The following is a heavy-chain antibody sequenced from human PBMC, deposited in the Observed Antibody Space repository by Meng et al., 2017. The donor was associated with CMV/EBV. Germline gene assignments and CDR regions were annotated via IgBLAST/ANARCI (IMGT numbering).Heavy chain of an antibody. CDR2: ISSSSSYI. Sequence: GESLKISCAASGFTFSSYSMNWVRQAPGKGLEWVSSISSSSSYIYYADSVKGRFTISRDNAKNSLYLQMNSLRAEDTAVYYCAKGLTTVTTFGFDYWGQGTLVTVSS. V-gene: IGHV3-21*01. J-gene: IGHJ4*02. CDR1: GFTFSSYS. CDR3: AKGLTTVTTFGFDY. D-gene: IGHD4-17*01.